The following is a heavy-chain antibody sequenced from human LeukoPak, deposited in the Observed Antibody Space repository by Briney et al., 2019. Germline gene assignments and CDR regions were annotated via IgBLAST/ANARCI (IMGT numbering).Heavy chain of an antibody. CDR2: INHSGST. D-gene: IGHD5-18*01. CDR1: GGSFSGYY. J-gene: IGHJ4*02. V-gene: IGHV4-34*01. Sequence: SETLSLTCAVYGGSFSGYYWSWIRQPPGKGLEWIGEINHSGSTNYNPSLKSRVTISVDTSKNQFSLKLSSVTAADTAVYYCARAAMVLYYFDYWGQGTLVTVSS. CDR3: ARAAMVLYYFDY.